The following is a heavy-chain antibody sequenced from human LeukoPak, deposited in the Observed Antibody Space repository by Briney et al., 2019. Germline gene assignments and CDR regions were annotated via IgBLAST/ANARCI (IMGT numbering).Heavy chain of an antibody. Sequence: PSQTLSLTCAVSGGSISSGGYSWSWIRQPPGKGLEWIGYIYHSGSTYYNPSLKSRVTISVDRSKNQISLKLSSVTAADTAVYYCARLGYSSSWYGAKYYYGMDVWGQGTTVTVSS. CDR2: IYHSGST. V-gene: IGHV4-30-2*01. CDR3: ARLGYSSSWYGAKYYYGMDV. CDR1: GGSISSGGYS. D-gene: IGHD6-13*01. J-gene: IGHJ6*02.